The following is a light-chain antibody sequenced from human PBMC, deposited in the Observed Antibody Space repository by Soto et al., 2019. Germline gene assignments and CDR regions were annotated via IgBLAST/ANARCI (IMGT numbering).Light chain of an antibody. CDR1: QSVSNIY. J-gene: IGKJ2*01. CDR2: GAS. CDR3: RHYGTSPPMYT. V-gene: IGKV3-20*01. Sequence: DIVLTQSPGTLSLSPGERASLSCRASQSVSNIYLAWYQQKPGQAPRLLIYGASSRATGIPDRFSGSGSGTDFSLTISRLKPEDFAVYYCRHYGTSPPMYTFGQGTKLEIK.